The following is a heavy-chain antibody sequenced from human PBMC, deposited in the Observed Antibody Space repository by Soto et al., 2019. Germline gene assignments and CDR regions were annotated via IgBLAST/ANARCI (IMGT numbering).Heavy chain of an antibody. J-gene: IGHJ3*01. D-gene: IGHD6-13*01. CDR3: AKHQGIAASQGID. Sequence: QVQLVESGGGVVQPGRSLRLSCAASGFTFNNYGMHWVRQAPGKGLEWVATISNDGSDKYYADSVKGRLTISRDNSKKTVYLQMNSLRAEETAVYYFAKHQGIAASQGIDWGQGTMVTVSS. CDR1: GFTFNNYG. V-gene: IGHV3-30*18. CDR2: ISNDGSDK.